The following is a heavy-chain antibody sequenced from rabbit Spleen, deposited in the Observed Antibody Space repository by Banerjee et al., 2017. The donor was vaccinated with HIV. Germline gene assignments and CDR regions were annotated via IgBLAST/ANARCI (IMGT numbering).Heavy chain of an antibody. J-gene: IGHJ4*01. CDR2: IYTDDGNT. D-gene: IGHD2-1*01. CDR1: GFSFSSAW. V-gene: IGHV1S45*01. Sequence: QEQLEESGGDLVKPEGSLTLTCTASGFSFSSAWICWVRQAPGKGLEWIACIYTDDGNTAYANWAKGRFTISKTSSTTVTLQMTSLTAADTATYFCVRDDGAWNLWGPGTLVTVS. CDR3: VRDDGAWNL.